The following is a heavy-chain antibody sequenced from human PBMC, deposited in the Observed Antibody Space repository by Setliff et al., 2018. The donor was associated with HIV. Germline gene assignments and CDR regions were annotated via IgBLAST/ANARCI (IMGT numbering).Heavy chain of an antibody. CDR1: GFTFSRHA. CDR2: IGSDVSII. V-gene: IGHV3-48*01. CDR3: ARRVGVRPPFYYYYMDV. Sequence: GGSLRLSCTASGFTFSRHAMTWVRQAPGKGLEWLSYIGSDVSIIFYGDSVKGRFTVSRDNAKNSLYLHMNSLRAEDTAAYYCARRVGVRPPFYYYYMDVWGKGTTVTVSS. J-gene: IGHJ6*03. D-gene: IGHD1-26*01.